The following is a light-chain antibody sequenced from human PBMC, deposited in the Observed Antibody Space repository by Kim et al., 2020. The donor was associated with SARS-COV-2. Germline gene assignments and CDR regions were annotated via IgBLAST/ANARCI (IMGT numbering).Light chain of an antibody. CDR3: QQYGSSPQT. Sequence: EIVLTQSPGTLSLSPGERATLSCRASQSVTSSYLAWYQQKAGQPPRLLIFAASIRAANIPYRFSGSGSGTDFTLTINRLEPEDFAEYYCQQYGSSPQTFGQGTKVDIK. CDR2: AAS. J-gene: IGKJ1*01. CDR1: QSVTSSY. V-gene: IGKV3-20*01.